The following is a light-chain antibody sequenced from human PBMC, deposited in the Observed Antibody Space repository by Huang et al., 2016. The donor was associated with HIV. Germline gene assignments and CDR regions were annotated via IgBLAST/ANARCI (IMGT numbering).Light chain of an antibody. CDR3: QQYDIHPLT. CDR2: AAS. CDR1: QDINNF. J-gene: IGKJ3*01. Sequence: IRMTQSPSSLSASTGDRVTITCRANQDINNFLAWYQQRPGSVPKLLIYAASTLQSGVPSGCSGNGSGTDFTLTIGCLHSEDVATYYCQQYDIHPLTFGPGTRVDIK. V-gene: IGKV1-8*01.